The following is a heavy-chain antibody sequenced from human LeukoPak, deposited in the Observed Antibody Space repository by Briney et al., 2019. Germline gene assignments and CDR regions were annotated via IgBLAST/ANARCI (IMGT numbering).Heavy chain of an antibody. V-gene: IGHV3-23*01. J-gene: IGHJ4*02. Sequence: GGSLRLSCAASELMFSSYAMSWVRQAPGKGLEWFSGISDDSGSTYYADSVRGRFTISRDNSKNTLYLQMNSLRVEDTAIYYCAKDQYSSGWYFDYWGQGTLVTVSS. D-gene: IGHD6-19*01. CDR3: AKDQYSSGWYFDY. CDR2: ISDDSGST. CDR1: ELMFSSYA.